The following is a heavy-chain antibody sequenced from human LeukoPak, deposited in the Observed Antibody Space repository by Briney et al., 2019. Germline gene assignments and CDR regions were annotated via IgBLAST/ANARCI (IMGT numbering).Heavy chain of an antibody. CDR3: ARELTTVTHRRDY. CDR1: GYTFTGYY. Sequence: GASVKVSCKASGYTFTGYYMHWVRQAPGQGLEWMGWINPNSGGTNYAQKFQGRVTMTRDTSISTAYMELSRLRSDDTAVYYCARELTTVTHRRDYWGQGTLVTVSS. J-gene: IGHJ4*02. D-gene: IGHD4-17*01. V-gene: IGHV1-2*02. CDR2: INPNSGGT.